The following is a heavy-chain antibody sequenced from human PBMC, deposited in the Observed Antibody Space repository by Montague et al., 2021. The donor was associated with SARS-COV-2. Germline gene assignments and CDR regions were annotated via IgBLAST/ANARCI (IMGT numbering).Heavy chain of an antibody. CDR1: GGSISSSSYY. D-gene: IGHD3-10*01. J-gene: IGHJ5*02. Sequence: SETLSLTCTVSGGSISSSSYYWGWIRQPPGKGLEWIGSIYYSGSTYYNPSLKSRVTISVDTSKNQFSLKLSSVTAADTAVYYCARHQHLWFRELLDWFDPWGQGTLVTVSS. V-gene: IGHV4-39*01. CDR2: IYYSGST. CDR3: ARHQHLWFRELLDWFDP.